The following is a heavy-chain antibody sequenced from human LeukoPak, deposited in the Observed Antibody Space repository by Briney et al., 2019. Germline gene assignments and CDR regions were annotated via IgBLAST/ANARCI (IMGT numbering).Heavy chain of an antibody. Sequence: GGSLRLSCAASGFTFSDHYMSWIRQAPGKGLEWVSYISSSGSTIYYADSVKGRFTISRDNAKNSLYLQMNSLRAEDTAVYYCARCIAAAGTGWFDPWGQGTLVTVSS. CDR2: ISSSGSTI. CDR3: ARCIAAAGTGWFDP. D-gene: IGHD6-13*01. V-gene: IGHV3-11*01. J-gene: IGHJ5*02. CDR1: GFTFSDHY.